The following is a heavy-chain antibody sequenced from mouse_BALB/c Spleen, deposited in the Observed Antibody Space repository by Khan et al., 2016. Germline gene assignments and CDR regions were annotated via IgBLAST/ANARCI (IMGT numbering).Heavy chain of an antibody. CDR2: ISYSGST. Sequence: EVQLQESGPGLVKPSQSLSLTCTVTGYSITSDYAWNWIRQFPGNKLEWMGYISYSGSTSYNPSLKSRISITRDTSKNQFFLQLNSVTTEDTATYYCARGTYYRSYFDYWGQGTTLTVSS. CDR3: ARGTYYRSYFDY. J-gene: IGHJ2*01. CDR1: GYSITSDYA. V-gene: IGHV3-2*02. D-gene: IGHD2-14*01.